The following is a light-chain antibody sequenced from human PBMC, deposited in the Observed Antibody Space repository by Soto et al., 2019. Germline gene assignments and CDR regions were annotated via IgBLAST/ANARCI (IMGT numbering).Light chain of an antibody. Sequence: AIRMTQSPSSFSASTGDRVTITCLASQGISSYLAWYQQKPGKAPKLLIYAAATLQRGAASRFSASGSGIDFTLPSSRLQSEDFATYYCQQYLSYPYTFGQGTKLEI. CDR3: QQYLSYPYT. V-gene: IGKV1-8*01. CDR1: QGISSY. CDR2: AAA. J-gene: IGKJ2*01.